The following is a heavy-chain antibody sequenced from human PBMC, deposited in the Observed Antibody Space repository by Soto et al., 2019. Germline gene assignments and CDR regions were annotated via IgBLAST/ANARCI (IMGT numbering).Heavy chain of an antibody. CDR1: GLTFSNYD. V-gene: IGHV3-30*03. Sequence: QVQLVESGGGVVQPGRSLRLSCAASGLTFSNYDRHWVRQAPGKGLEWVALISYDENNKYYADSVKGRFTISRDNSKNTLYLQVNSLRTEDTAVYYCATKIAVTGTDYWGQGTLGTVSS. D-gene: IGHD6-19*01. CDR3: ATKIAVTGTDY. CDR2: ISYDENNK. J-gene: IGHJ4*02.